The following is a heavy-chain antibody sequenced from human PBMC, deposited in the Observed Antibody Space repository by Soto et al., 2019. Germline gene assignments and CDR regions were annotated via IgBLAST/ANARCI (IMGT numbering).Heavy chain of an antibody. CDR2: IVLGTT. J-gene: IGHJ4*02. V-gene: IGHV1-69*12. CDR3: TRPRYCSGGRCYNNFDY. Sequence: QVQLVQSGADVKKPGSSVKVSCKASGGTFSTYTISWVRQAPGQGLEWLGGIVLGTTAYAQKFQGRITITADESTSTAYMELSNVRAEDTAVYYCTRPRYCSGGRCYNNFDYWGRGTLVTVSS. D-gene: IGHD2-15*01. CDR1: GGTFSTYT.